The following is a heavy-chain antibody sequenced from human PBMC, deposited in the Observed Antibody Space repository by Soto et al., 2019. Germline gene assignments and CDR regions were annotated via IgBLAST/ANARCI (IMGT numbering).Heavy chain of an antibody. CDR1: GYTFNNYG. V-gene: IGHV1-18*04. J-gene: IGHJ4*02. CDR3: AKSGGEAELLSVDY. D-gene: IGHD3-10*01. CDR2: ISAYNGKT. Sequence: QIQLVQSGVEVKKPGASVKVSCKASGYTFNNYGITWVRQAPGQGLEWMGWISAYNGKTNYAQKLQGRVTMTTDTSTNTVYMELTNLRSDDTAVYYCAKSGGEAELLSVDYWGQGTRVTVSS.